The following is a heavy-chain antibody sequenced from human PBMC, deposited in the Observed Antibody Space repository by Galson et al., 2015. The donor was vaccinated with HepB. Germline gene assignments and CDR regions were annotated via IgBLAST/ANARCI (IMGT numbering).Heavy chain of an antibody. CDR3: ATRSGASGWYSYFQH. J-gene: IGHJ1*01. Sequence: SLRLSCAASGFTVSRIYMSWVRQAPGKGLEWVSGMSDNGDNTFYADSVKGRFTISRDISKNTVYLQMNSLRVEDTAVYYCATRSGASGWYSYFQHWGQGTLVTVSS. CDR2: MSDNGDNT. D-gene: IGHD6-19*01. V-gene: IGHV3-23*01. CDR1: GFTVSRIY.